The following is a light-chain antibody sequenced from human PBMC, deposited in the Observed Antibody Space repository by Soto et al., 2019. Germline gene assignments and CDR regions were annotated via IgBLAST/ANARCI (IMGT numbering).Light chain of an antibody. Sequence: IQMTQSPSTLSASVGDRLTITCLASQSISSWLAWYKQKPGKAPKFLIYDASTLESGVPSRFRGSGDGTEFTLTISNLKPDDFETYYCQQYSTYLWTFGQGTKVDIK. CDR2: DAS. J-gene: IGKJ1*01. CDR3: QQYSTYLWT. V-gene: IGKV1-5*01. CDR1: QSISSW.